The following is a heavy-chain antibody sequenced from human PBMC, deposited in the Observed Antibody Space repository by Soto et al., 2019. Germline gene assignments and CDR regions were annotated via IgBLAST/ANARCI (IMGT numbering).Heavy chain of an antibody. V-gene: IGHV4-30-4*08. J-gene: IGHJ6*02. CDR2: IHHSGSI. Sequence: QVQLQQSGPGLVKPSQTLSLTCTVSGDSISSDYYHWTWIRQSPGKSLERIGYIHHSGSILHNPPSKSRVTISVDTSKNEFSILLSSVSAADTAVYFCARGDDVADSLDVWGQGPTVTVSS. CDR1: GDSISSDYYH. D-gene: IGHD2-15*01. CDR3: ARGDDVADSLDV.